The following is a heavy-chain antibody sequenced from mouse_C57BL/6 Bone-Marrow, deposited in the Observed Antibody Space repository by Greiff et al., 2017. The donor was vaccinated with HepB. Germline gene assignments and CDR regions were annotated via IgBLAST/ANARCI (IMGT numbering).Heavy chain of an antibody. D-gene: IGHD2-3*01. CDR3: AIYDGYPWFAY. V-gene: IGHV1-55*01. J-gene: IGHJ3*01. Sequence: QVQLQQPGAELVKPGASVKMSCKASGYTFNSYWMTWVKQRPGQGLEWIGDIYPGSGSTNYNEKFKSKATLTVDTSSSTAYMQLSSLTSEDSAVYYCAIYDGYPWFAYWGQGTLVTVSA. CDR2: IYPGSGST. CDR1: GYTFNSYW.